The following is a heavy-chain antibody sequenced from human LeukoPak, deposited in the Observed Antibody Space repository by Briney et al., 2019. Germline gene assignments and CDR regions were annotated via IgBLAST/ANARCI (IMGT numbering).Heavy chain of an antibody. D-gene: IGHD5-18*01. Sequence: SETLSLTCAVYGGSFSGYYWSWIRQPPGKGLEWIGEINHSGSTNYNPSLKSRVTISVDTSKNQFSLKLSSVTAADTAVYYCARQVTFGYAYAYYFDYWGQGSLVTVSS. V-gene: IGHV4-34*01. CDR1: GGSFSGYY. CDR2: INHSGST. J-gene: IGHJ4*02. CDR3: ARQVTFGYAYAYYFDY.